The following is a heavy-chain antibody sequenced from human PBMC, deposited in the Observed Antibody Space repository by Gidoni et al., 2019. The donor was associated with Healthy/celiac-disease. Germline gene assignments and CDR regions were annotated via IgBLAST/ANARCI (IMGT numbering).Heavy chain of an antibody. D-gene: IGHD3-22*01. CDR3: ARKQSPYYYDSSGYITGGGNYYYGMDV. CDR2: IIPILGIA. V-gene: IGHV1-69*02. CDR1: GGTFSSYT. J-gene: IGHJ6*02. Sequence: QVQLVQSGAEVKKPGSSVKVSCKASGGTFSSYTISWVRQAPGQGLEWMGRIIPILGIANYAQKFQGRVTITADKSTSTAYMELSSLRSEDTAVYYCARKQSPYYYDSSGYITGGGNYYYGMDVWGQGTTVTVSS.